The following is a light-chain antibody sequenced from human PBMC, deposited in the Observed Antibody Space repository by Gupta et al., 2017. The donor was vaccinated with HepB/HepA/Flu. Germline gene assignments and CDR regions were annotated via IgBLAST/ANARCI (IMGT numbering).Light chain of an antibody. CDR2: WAS. Sequence: DIVMTQSPDSLAVSLGERATINCKSSQTILNRSNNENHLAWYQQKAGQPPKLLIYWASTRESGVPDRFSGSGSGTDFTLTISSLQAEDVALYYCQQDDNGPITFGQGTRLEIK. V-gene: IGKV4-1*01. CDR1: QTILNRSNNENH. CDR3: QQDDNGPIT. J-gene: IGKJ5*01.